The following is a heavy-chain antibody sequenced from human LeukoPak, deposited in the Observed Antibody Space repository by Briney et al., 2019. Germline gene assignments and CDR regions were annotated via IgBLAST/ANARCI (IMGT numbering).Heavy chain of an antibody. CDR3: ARDLHNCSSTSCYAFDY. CDR2: ISAYSGNT. D-gene: IGHD2-2*01. V-gene: IGHV1-18*01. J-gene: IGHJ4*02. CDR1: GYTFTSYG. Sequence: ASVKVSCKASGYTFTSYGISWVRQAPGQGLEWMGWISAYSGNTNYAQKLQGRVTMTTDTSTSTAYMELRSLRSDDTAVYYCARDLHNCSSTSCYAFDYWGQGTLVTVSS.